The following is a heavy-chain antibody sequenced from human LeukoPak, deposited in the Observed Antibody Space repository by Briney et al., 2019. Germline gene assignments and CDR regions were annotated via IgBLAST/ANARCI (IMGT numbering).Heavy chain of an antibody. CDR3: ARRPARIAGWDYMDV. CDR2: IYSGGST. D-gene: IGHD6-13*01. V-gene: IGHV3-53*01. Sequence: PGRSLRLSCAASGFTVSSNYMSWVRQAPGKGLECVSVIYSGGSTYYADSVKGRFTISRDNSKNTLYLQMNSLRAEDTAVYYCARRPARIAGWDYMDVWGKGTTVTVSS. J-gene: IGHJ6*03. CDR1: GFTVSSNY.